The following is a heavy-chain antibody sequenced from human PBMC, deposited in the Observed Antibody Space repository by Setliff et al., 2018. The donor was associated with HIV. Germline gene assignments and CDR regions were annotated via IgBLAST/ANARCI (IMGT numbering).Heavy chain of an antibody. CDR3: ARDLLGSSSLVDY. J-gene: IGHJ4*02. D-gene: IGHD6-6*01. CDR2: INHSGST. V-gene: IGHV4-34*01. CDR1: GGSFSGYY. Sequence: KTSETLSLTCAVYGGSFSGYYWSWIRQPPGKGLEWIGEINHSGSTNYNPSLKSRVTISVDTSKNQISLKLNSVTAADTAVYYCARDLLGSSSLVDYWGQGTLVTVSS.